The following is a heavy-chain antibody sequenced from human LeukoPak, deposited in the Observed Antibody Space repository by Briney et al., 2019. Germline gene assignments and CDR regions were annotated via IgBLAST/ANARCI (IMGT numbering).Heavy chain of an antibody. J-gene: IGHJ5*02. Sequence: ASVKVSCKASGYTFTSYDINWVRQATGQGLEWMGWMNPNSGNTGYAQKFQGRVTMTRNTSISTAYMELSSPRSEDTAVYYCARGQTMVRGVIVNNWFDPWGQGTLVTVSS. D-gene: IGHD3-10*01. CDR2: MNPNSGNT. CDR3: ARGQTMVRGVIVNNWFDP. V-gene: IGHV1-8*01. CDR1: GYTFTSYD.